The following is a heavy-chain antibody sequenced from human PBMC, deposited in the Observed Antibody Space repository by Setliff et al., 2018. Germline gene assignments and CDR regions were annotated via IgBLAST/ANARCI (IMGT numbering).Heavy chain of an antibody. D-gene: IGHD2-21*01. CDR3: TTSRAPRVVLAADFDL. CDR2: ISPYSGET. V-gene: IGHV1-18*01. Sequence: GASVKVSCKTSGFNFITYGLSWVRQAPGQGLEWMGWISPYSGETNNAQKFQDRLSVTADTSSKTIYMELRSLTSDDTAVYFCTTSRAPRVVLAADFDLWGQGTLVTVS. CDR1: GFNFITYG. J-gene: IGHJ4*02.